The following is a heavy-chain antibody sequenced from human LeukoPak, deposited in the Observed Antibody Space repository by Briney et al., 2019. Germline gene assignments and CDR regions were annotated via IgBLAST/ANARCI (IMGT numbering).Heavy chain of an antibody. D-gene: IGHD5-18*01. CDR1: GFTFSSYL. J-gene: IGHJ4*02. Sequence: GGSLRLSCGASGFTFSSYLMHWVRQPPGKGLGLVLQINSEGRDTSYADSVKGRFTISRDNAKNSLYLQMNSLRAEDTAVYYCARDVRYSYASYYFDYWGQGTLVTVSS. CDR2: INSEGRDT. V-gene: IGHV3-74*01. CDR3: ARDVRYSYASYYFDY.